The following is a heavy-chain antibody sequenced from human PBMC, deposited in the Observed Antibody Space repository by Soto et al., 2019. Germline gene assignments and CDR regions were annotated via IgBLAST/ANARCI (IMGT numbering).Heavy chain of an antibody. CDR1: GGSISVYY. CDR2: IYASGSP. V-gene: IGHV4-59*01. CDR3: ARGVGSSPPRY. Sequence: PSETLSLTCTISGGSISVYYWSWVRQPPGHELEWIGYIYASGSPYYNPSLRSRVTISADTSKSQISLKLTSPTAADTAVYYCARGVGSSPPRYWGRGTLVTVSS. J-gene: IGHJ4*02. D-gene: IGHD1-26*01.